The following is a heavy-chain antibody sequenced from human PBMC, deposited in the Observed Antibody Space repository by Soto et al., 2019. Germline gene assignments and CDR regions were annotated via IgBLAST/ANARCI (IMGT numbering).Heavy chain of an antibody. J-gene: IGHJ4*02. V-gene: IGHV3-74*01. CDR1: GFTFSSYW. CDR2: SNSDGSTT. D-gene: IGHD5-18*01. Sequence: EVQLVESGGGLVQPGGSLRLSCAASGFTFSSYWMLWVRQAPGKGLVWVSRSNSDGSTTSYAASVKGRLTISIDNAKNTLYLQMTSLRAEDTAVYYCARVNPGYSYVNYLGQGTLVTVSS. CDR3: ARVNPGYSYVNY.